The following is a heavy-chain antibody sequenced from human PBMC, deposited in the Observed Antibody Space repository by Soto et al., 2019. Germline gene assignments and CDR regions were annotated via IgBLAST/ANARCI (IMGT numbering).Heavy chain of an antibody. CDR3: ARGSAGHCSGGSCYSGREYFQH. J-gene: IGHJ1*01. CDR2: IYYSGST. CDR1: GGSISSYY. D-gene: IGHD2-15*01. Sequence: SETLSLTCTVSGGSISSYYWSWIRQPPGKGLEWIGYIYYSGSTNYNPSLKSRVTISIDTSKNQFSLKLSSVTAADTAVYYCARGSAGHCSGGSCYSGREYFQHWGQGTLVTVSS. V-gene: IGHV4-59*12.